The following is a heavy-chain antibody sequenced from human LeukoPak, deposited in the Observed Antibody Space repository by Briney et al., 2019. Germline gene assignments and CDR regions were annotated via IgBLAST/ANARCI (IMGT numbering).Heavy chain of an antibody. J-gene: IGHJ4*02. CDR3: ARGSVLRFLEWLSYFDY. Sequence: GASVKVSCKASGYTFTSYDINWVRQATGQGLEWMGWINPNSGGTNYAQKFQGRVTMTRDTSISTAYMELSRLRSDDTAVYYCARGSVLRFLEWLSYFDYWGQGTLVTVSS. V-gene: IGHV1-2*02. CDR1: GYTFTSYD. CDR2: INPNSGGT. D-gene: IGHD3-3*01.